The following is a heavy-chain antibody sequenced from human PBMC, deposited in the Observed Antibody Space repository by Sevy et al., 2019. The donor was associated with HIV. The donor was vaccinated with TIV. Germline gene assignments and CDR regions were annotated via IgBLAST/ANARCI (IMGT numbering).Heavy chain of an antibody. D-gene: IGHD6-13*01. CDR3: ASRYSSSWYSRDAFDI. CDR2: IDPSDSYT. J-gene: IGHJ3*02. Sequence: GESLKISCKGSGYSFTSYWISWVRQMPGKGREWMGRIDPSDSYTNYSPSFQGHVTISADKSISTAYLQWSSLKASDTAMYYCASRYSSSWYSRDAFDIWGQGTMVTVSS. CDR1: GYSFTSYW. V-gene: IGHV5-10-1*01.